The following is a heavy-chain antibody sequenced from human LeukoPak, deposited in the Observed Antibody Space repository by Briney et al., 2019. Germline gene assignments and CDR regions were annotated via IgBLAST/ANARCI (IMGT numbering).Heavy chain of an antibody. CDR3: ARDTPQHLKRFDY. Sequence: ASVKVSCKASGYTLNKFGMSWVRQAPGQGLEWLGWINTYNGNTKLGEKFQGRVTMTTDTYTSIVYMELTSLRTDDTAVYFCARDTPQHLKRFDYWGQGTLITVSS. CDR1: GYTLNKFG. CDR2: INTYNGNT. J-gene: IGHJ4*02. V-gene: IGHV1-18*01. D-gene: IGHD6-13*01.